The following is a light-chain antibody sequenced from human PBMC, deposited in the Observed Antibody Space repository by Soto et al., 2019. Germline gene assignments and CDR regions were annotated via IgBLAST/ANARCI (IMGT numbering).Light chain of an antibody. J-gene: IGKJ1*01. CDR2: SAS. CDR1: QSVASSY. CDR3: HHFGSLPET. Sequence: EVVLTQSPGTLSLSPGERVTLSCRASQSVASSYLAWYQQKPGRAPRLLFYSASSRATGTPDRFSGSGSGTDFTLTISRLEPEDFAVYYCHHFGSLPETFGQGTKVDIK. V-gene: IGKV3-20*01.